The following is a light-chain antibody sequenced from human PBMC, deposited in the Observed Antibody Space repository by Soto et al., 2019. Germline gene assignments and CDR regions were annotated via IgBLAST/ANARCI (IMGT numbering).Light chain of an antibody. CDR1: QGISSY. Sequence: AIRMTQSPSSLSASTGDRVTITCRASQGISSYLAWYQQKPGTAPKLLIYAASTLQSGVPSRFSGSGSGTDFTLTISCLQSEHFETNYCNQYYSYPRTFGQGTRLEIK. CDR3: NQYYSYPRT. CDR2: AAS. J-gene: IGKJ5*01. V-gene: IGKV1-8*01.